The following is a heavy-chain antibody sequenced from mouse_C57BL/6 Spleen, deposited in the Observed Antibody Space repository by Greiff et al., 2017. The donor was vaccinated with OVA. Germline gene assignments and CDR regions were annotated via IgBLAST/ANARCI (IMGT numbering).Heavy chain of an antibody. Sequence: EVQGVESGGDLVKPGGSLKLSCAASGFTFSSYGMSWVRQTPDKRLEWVATISSGGSYTYYPDSVKGRFTISRDNAKNTLYLQMSSLKSEDTAMYYCARQSIFFYFDYWGQGTTLTVSS. J-gene: IGHJ2*01. D-gene: IGHD1-3*01. V-gene: IGHV5-6*01. CDR2: ISSGGSYT. CDR1: GFTFSSYG. CDR3: ARQSIFFYFDY.